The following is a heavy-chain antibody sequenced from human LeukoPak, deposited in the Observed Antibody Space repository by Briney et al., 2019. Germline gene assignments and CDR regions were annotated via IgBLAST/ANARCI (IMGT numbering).Heavy chain of an antibody. CDR3: ARQGTWLDQRDYYFDY. D-gene: IGHD6-19*01. CDR1: GYSFTSYW. J-gene: IGHJ4*02. V-gene: IGHV5-51*01. Sequence: GESLKISCKGSGYSFTSYWIGWVRQMPGKGLEWMGIIYPGDSDTRCSPSFQGQVTISADKSISTAYLQWSSLKASDTAMYYCARQGTWLDQRDYYFDYWGQGTLVTVSS. CDR2: IYPGDSDT.